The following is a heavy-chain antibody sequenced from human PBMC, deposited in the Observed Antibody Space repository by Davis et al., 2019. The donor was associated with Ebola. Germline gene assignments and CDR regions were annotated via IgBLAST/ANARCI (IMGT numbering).Heavy chain of an antibody. CDR2: IRSKANSYAT. V-gene: IGHV3-73*01. CDR1: GFTFSGSA. Sequence: GGSLRLSCAASGFTFSGSAMHWVRQASGKGLEWVGRIRSKANSYATAYAASVKGRFTISRDDSKNTAYLQMNSLKTEDTAVYYCSAARPGGVDYWGQGTLVTVSS. J-gene: IGHJ4*02. CDR3: SAARPGGVDY. D-gene: IGHD6-6*01.